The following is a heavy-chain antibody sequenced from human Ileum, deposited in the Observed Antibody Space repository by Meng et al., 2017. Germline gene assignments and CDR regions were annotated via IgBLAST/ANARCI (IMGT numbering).Heavy chain of an antibody. J-gene: IGHJ4*02. V-gene: IGHV3-7*01. Sequence: GGSLRLSCAASGFTFSNYWMTWVRQAPGKGLEWVANIKEDGRETYYVDSVKGRFTVSRDNAKNSLYLQMNSLRVEDTAVYYCARESRSSGHWGQGTLVTVSS. CDR1: GFTFSNYW. D-gene: IGHD6-25*01. CDR2: IKEDGRET. CDR3: ARESRSSGH.